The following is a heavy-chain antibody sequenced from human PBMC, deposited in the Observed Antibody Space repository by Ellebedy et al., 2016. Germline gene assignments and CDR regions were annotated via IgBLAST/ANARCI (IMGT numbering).Heavy chain of an antibody. J-gene: IGHJ4*02. V-gene: IGHV3-15*01. CDR1: GFIFTNAW. CDR2: IKNKVDGGTT. D-gene: IGHD1-1*01. CDR3: TPPPTSSGSDY. Sequence: GESLKISXAASGFIFTNAWMSWVRQAPGKGLEWVGRIKNKVDGGTTDYAEPVKGRFSISRDDSKNTLYLQMDSLKTEDTAVYYCTPPPTSSGSDYWGQGTLVTVSS.